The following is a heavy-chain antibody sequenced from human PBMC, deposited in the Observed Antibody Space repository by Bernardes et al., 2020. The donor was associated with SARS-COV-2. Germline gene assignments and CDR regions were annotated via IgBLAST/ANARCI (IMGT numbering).Heavy chain of an antibody. V-gene: IGHV4-4*02. CDR1: GDSMSGDNW. J-gene: IGHJ4*02. D-gene: IGHD1-26*01. CDR2: IDRDGRT. Sequence: SEPLSLTCAVSGDSMSGDNWWRWVLQPPGKGPEWIGEIDRDGRTNYNPSLKSRVTISLDKSKSQLSLQLNSVNAADTAVYYCASTGYYCLDLWGPGSLVTVTS. CDR3: ASTGYYCLDL.